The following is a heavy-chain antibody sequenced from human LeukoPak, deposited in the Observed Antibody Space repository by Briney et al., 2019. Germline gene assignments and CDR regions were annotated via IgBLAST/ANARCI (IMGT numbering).Heavy chain of an antibody. CDR1: GFPISSFA. Sequence: GGSLRLSCAASGFPISSFAMTWVRQAPGKELEWVSSISSSGDSTYYADSVQGRFTISRDNSKNTVYLQMNSLRAEDSAVYYCSKELVVVAATGNCFEYWGQGTLVTVSS. CDR3: SKELVVVAATGNCFEY. V-gene: IGHV3-23*01. J-gene: IGHJ4*02. D-gene: IGHD2-15*01. CDR2: ISSSGDST.